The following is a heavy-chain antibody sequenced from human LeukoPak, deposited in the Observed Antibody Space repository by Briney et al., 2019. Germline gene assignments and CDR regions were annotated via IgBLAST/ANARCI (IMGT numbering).Heavy chain of an antibody. V-gene: IGHV5-51*01. CDR2: IYPGDSDT. Sequence: GESLKISCKGSGYSFTSYWTGWVRQMPGKGLEWMGIIYPGDSDTRYSPSFQGQVTISADKSISTAYLQWSSLKASDTAMYYCARRLGSGVRGASFPDDAFDIWGQGTMVTVSS. CDR1: GYSFTSYW. CDR3: ARRLGSGVRGASFPDDAFDI. D-gene: IGHD3-10*01. J-gene: IGHJ3*02.